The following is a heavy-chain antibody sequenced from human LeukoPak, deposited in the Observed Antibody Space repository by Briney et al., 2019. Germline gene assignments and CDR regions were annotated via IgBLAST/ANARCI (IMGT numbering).Heavy chain of an antibody. J-gene: IGHJ6*02. CDR3: TTDSGYDYWTGYYYYGMDV. D-gene: IGHD5-12*01. V-gene: IGHV3-15*01. CDR1: GFTFSNAW. Sequence: PGGSLRLSCAASGFTFSNAWMSWVRQAPGKGLEWVGRIKSKADGGTTDYAAPVKGRFTISRDDSKNTLYLQMNSLETEDTAVYYCTTDSGYDYWTGYYYYGMDVWGQGTTVTASS. CDR2: IKSKADGGTT.